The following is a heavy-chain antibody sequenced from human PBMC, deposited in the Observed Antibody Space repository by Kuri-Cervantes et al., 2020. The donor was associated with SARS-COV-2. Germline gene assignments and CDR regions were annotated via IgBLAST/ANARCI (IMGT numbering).Heavy chain of an antibody. J-gene: IGHJ5*02. Sequence: SVKVSCKASGGTFSSYAISWVRQAPGQGLEWMGGIIPIFGTANYAQKFQGRVTITADESTSTAYMELSSLRSEDTAVYYCATTSPFYDSSGYGWFDPWGQGTLVTVSS. CDR2: IIPIFGTA. D-gene: IGHD3-22*01. CDR1: GGTFSSYA. V-gene: IGHV1-69*13. CDR3: ATTSPFYDSSGYGWFDP.